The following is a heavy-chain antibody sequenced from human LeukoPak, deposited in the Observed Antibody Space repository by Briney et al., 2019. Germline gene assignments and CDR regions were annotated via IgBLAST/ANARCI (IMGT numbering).Heavy chain of an antibody. Sequence: PGGSPRLSCAASGFTFSGYSVHWGPPAPGQGLQRGAAISFDGYNKYSADSLKGRFNIYRENANDTLWLQMNSLRAEDTAVYDCARGGMYDSYYFFYMDVWGKGTTVTVSS. CDR3: ARGGMYDSYYFFYMDV. D-gene: IGHD3-22*01. CDR1: GFTFSGYS. CDR2: ISFDGYNK. J-gene: IGHJ6*03. V-gene: IGHV3-30*01.